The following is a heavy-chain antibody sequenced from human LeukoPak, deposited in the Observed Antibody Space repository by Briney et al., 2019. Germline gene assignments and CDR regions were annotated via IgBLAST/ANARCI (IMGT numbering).Heavy chain of an antibody. CDR1: GFTFSDSW. V-gene: IGHV3-74*01. CDR3: VRDSTRYVPDY. CDR2: VNSDGSST. Sequence: GSLRLSCAASGFTFSDSWMSWVRQAPGKGLVWVSRVNSDGSSTAYADSVKGRFIISRDNAEGTLYLQMNSLTVEDTAVYYCVRDSTRYVPDYWGQGTLVTVSS. J-gene: IGHJ4*02. D-gene: IGHD3-9*01.